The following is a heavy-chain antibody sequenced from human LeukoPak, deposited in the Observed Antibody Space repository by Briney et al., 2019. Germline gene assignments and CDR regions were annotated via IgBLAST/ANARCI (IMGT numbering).Heavy chain of an antibody. J-gene: IGHJ4*02. V-gene: IGHV3-33*03. D-gene: IGHD4-23*01. CDR2: IWYDGNNK. CDR1: GFSFRSYG. Sequence: PGGSLSLSCAASGFSFRSYGMHWVRQAPGKGLEWVAIIWYDGNNKYYADSVKGRFTISRDNAKNTLYLQMNSLRAEDTAVYYCAKGGTTVVDYWGQGTLVTVSS. CDR3: AKGGTTVVDY.